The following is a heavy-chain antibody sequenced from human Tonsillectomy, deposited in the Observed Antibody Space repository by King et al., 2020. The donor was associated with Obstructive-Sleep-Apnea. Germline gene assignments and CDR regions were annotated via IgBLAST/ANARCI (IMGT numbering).Heavy chain of an antibody. CDR1: GFTFSSYG. V-gene: IGHV3-33*01. CDR2: IWYDGSNK. CDR3: ARAQPLHIYFDY. J-gene: IGHJ4*02. Sequence: QVQLVESGGGVVQPGRSLRLSCAASGFTFSSYGMHWVRQAPGKGLEWVAVIWYDGSNKYYADSVKGRFTISRDNSKNTLYLQMNSLRAEDTAVYYCARAQPLHIYFDYWGQGTLVTVSS.